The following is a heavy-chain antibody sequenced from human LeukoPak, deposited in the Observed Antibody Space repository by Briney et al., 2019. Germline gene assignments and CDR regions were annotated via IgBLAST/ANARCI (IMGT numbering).Heavy chain of an antibody. V-gene: IGHV4-34*01. Sequence: SETLSLTCAVYGGSFSGYYWSWIRQPPGKGLEWIGEINHSGSTNYNPSLKSRVTISVDTSNNQSSLKLSSVTAADTAVYYCARGLPVVVVPAAYYYYGMDVWGQGTTVTVSS. CDR2: INHSGST. J-gene: IGHJ6*02. D-gene: IGHD2-2*01. CDR1: GGSFSGYY. CDR3: ARGLPVVVVPAAYYYYGMDV.